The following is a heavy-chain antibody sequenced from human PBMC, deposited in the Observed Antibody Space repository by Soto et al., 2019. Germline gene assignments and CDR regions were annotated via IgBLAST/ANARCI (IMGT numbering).Heavy chain of an antibody. V-gene: IGHV4-4*02. CDR3: ARDLKGYCSSTSCEGYYYYYGMDV. CDR2: IYHSGST. D-gene: IGHD2-2*01. J-gene: IGHJ6*02. CDR1: GGSTSSSNW. Sequence: SETLSLTCAVSGGSTSSSNWWSWVRQPPGKGLEWIGEIYHSGSTNYNPSLKSRVTISVDKSRNQFSLKLSSVTAADTAVYYCARDLKGYCSSTSCEGYYYYYGMDVWGQGTTVTVSS.